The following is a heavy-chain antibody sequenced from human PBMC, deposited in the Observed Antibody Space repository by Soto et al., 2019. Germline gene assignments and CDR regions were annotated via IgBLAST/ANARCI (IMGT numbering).Heavy chain of an antibody. CDR3: ARPYGTIHRPELNWFDP. V-gene: IGHV5-51*01. D-gene: IGHD1-7*01. CDR2: IYPGDSDT. CDR1: GYSFTSYW. Sequence: PGESLKISCKGSGYSFTSYWIGWVRQMPGKGLEWMGIIYPGDSDTRYSPSFQGQVTISADKSISTAYLQWSSLKASDTAMYYCARPYGTIHRPELNWFDPWGQGTLVTVSS. J-gene: IGHJ5*02.